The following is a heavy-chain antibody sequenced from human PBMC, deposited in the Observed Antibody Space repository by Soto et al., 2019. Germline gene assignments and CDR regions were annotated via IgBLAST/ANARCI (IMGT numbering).Heavy chain of an antibody. D-gene: IGHD3-22*01. V-gene: IGHV4-39*01. Sequence: QLQLQESGPGQVKSSETLSLTCSVSGDSISNSRFYWAWIRQPPGEGLEWIGSIYHTGNAYYNPSLKSRVTISDGTSKNQFSLKLTSVTAADAALYYCARDFFDSSDYTTNWFDPWGQGTLVTVSS. J-gene: IGHJ5*02. CDR2: IYHTGNA. CDR3: ARDFFDSSDYTTNWFDP. CDR1: GDSISNSRFY.